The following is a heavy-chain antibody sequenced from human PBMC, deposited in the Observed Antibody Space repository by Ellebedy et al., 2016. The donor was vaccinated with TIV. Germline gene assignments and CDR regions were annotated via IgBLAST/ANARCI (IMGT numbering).Heavy chain of an antibody. CDR2: LYHGGST. Sequence: SETLSLTCAVYGGSFSGYYWSWIRQPPGRGLEWIGELYHGGSTNYNPSLKSRITISVDTSNNHFSLKLTSVTAADTAVYYCARNILKFLNAFEIWGQGTMVTVSS. J-gene: IGHJ3*02. D-gene: IGHD3-3*01. CDR1: GGSFSGYY. V-gene: IGHV4-34*01. CDR3: ARNILKFLNAFEI.